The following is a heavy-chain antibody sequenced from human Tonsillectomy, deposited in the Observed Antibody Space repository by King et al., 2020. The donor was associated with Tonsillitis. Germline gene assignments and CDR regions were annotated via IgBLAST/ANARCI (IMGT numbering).Heavy chain of an antibody. CDR1: GFTFSSYA. CDR3: AKDQGRPRSRTYYYDSSAPPDAFDI. J-gene: IGHJ3*02. D-gene: IGHD3-22*01. Sequence: VQLVESGGGLVQPGGSLRLSCAASGFTFSSYAMSWVRQAPGKGLEWVSAISGSGGSTYYAASVKGRFTISRDNSKNTLYLQMNSLGAEDTAVYYCAKDQGRPRSRTYYYDSSAPPDAFDIWGQGTMVTVSS. V-gene: IGHV3-23*04. CDR2: ISGSGGST.